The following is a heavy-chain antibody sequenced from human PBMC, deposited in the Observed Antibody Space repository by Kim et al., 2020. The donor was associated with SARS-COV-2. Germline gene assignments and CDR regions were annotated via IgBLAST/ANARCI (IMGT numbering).Heavy chain of an antibody. J-gene: IGHJ4*02. CDR3: ARTTALRGYFDY. V-gene: IGHV4-4*07. Sequence: NHHPSLRGRFTMSEATSKTQFSLKLSSVTAADTAVYYCARTTALRGYFDYWGQGTLVTVSS. D-gene: IGHD1-26*01.